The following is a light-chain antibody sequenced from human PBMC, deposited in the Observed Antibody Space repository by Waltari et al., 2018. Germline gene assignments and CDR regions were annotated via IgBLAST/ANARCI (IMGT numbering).Light chain of an antibody. Sequence: QSGLTQPPSASGTPGQRVTISCSGTISNLGGNSVKWYQRLPGTAPRLLLFSNNGRPSGVPDRFAGSKSGTSGSLAISGLQSEDEADYYCASWDDRLNILLFGGGTKVTVL. CDR2: SNN. CDR3: ASWDDRLNILL. J-gene: IGLJ2*01. V-gene: IGLV1-44*01. CDR1: ISNLGGNS.